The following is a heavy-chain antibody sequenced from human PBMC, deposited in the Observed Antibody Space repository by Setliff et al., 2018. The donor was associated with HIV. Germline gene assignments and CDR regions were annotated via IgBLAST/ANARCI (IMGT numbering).Heavy chain of an antibody. J-gene: IGHJ4*02. CDR2: INTSGSKR. Sequence: GGSLRLSCVASGFALTGYEMNWVRQAPGKGLEWLSYINTSGSKRHYAASVEGRFTVSRDNAKDSLFLQMTSLRVEDTAVYRCARSNPYDYDISGYPPLDYWGLGALVTVSS. CDR3: ARSNPYDYDISGYPPLDY. CDR1: GFALTGYE. D-gene: IGHD3-22*01. V-gene: IGHV3-48*03.